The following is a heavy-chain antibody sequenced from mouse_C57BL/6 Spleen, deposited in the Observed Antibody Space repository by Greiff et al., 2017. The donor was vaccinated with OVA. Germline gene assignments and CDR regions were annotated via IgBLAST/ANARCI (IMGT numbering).Heavy chain of an antibody. V-gene: IGHV1-15*01. D-gene: IGHD2-5*01. Sequence: QVQLQQSGAELVRPGASVTLSCKASGYTFTDYEMHWVKQTPVHGLEWIGAIDPETGGTAYNQMFKGKAILTADKSSSTAYMELRSLTSEDSAVYYCTNYYSNPFAYWGQGTLVTVSA. CDR2: IDPETGGT. J-gene: IGHJ3*01. CDR3: TNYYSNPFAY. CDR1: GYTFTDYE.